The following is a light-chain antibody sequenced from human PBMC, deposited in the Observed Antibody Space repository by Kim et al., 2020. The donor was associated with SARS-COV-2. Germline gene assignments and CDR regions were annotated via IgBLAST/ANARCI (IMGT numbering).Light chain of an antibody. V-gene: IGLV2-14*04. Sequence: GQSITISCTGTSSDIGGFDYVSWYQQHPGKAPKAMIYDGSKRPSGVSNRFSGSKSGNTASLTISGLQAEDEAHYFCSSSTSTSTLVFGGGTQLTVL. CDR2: DGS. J-gene: IGLJ2*01. CDR1: SSDIGGFDY. CDR3: SSSTSTSTLV.